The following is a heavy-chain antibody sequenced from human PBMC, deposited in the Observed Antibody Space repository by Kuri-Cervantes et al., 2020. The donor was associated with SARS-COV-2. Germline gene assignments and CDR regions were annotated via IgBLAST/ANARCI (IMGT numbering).Heavy chain of an antibody. D-gene: IGHD4-17*01. CDR2: IKQDGSER. J-gene: IGHJ4*02. V-gene: IGHV3-7*02. CDR1: GLTFNSYW. CDR3: VQADYGDVD. Sequence: GESLKISCAASGLTFNSYWMSWVRQAPGKGLEWVANIKQDGSERYYVDSVKGRFTISRDNAKNSLYLQMNNLRAEDTAMYYCVQADYGDVDWGQGTLVTVSS.